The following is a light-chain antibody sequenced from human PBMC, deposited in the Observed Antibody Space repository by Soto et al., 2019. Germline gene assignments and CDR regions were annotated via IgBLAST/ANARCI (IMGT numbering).Light chain of an antibody. CDR3: QQYGRSPFT. CDR2: GTS. J-gene: IGKJ3*01. Sequence: EIVLTQSPGTLSLSPGERATLSCRASQSVSSNNLAWYQQRPGQAPRVVIYGTSTRATGIPERFSGSGSGTDFTLTISRLEPEDFAEYYCQQYGRSPFTFGAGTKVDIK. V-gene: IGKV3-20*01. CDR1: QSVSSNN.